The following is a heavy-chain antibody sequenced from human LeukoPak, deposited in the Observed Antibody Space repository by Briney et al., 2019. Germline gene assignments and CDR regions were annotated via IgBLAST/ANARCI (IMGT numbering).Heavy chain of an antibody. CDR1: GHSISSGSY. CDR3: ARHPGPYY. J-gene: IGHJ4*02. V-gene: IGHV4-38-2*01. CDR2: IYHSGST. Sequence: PSETLSLTCAVSGHSISSGSYWGWIRQPPGKGLEWIGSIYHSGSTYYNPSLKSRVTISVDTSKNQFSLKLNSVTAADTAVYYCARHPGPYYWGQGTLVTVSS.